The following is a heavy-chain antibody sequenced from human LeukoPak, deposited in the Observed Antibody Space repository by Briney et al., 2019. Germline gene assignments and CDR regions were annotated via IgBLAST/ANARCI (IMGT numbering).Heavy chain of an antibody. CDR2: ISAYNSNT. CDR3: AYALNWNYYFDY. J-gene: IGHJ4*02. Sequence: ASVKVSCKASGYTFTSYGISWVRQAPGQGLEWMGWISAYNSNTNYAQKLQGRVTMTTDTSTSTAYMELRSLRSDDTAVYYCAYALNWNYYFDYWGQGTLVTVSS. D-gene: IGHD1-7*01. CDR1: GYTFTSYG. V-gene: IGHV1-18*01.